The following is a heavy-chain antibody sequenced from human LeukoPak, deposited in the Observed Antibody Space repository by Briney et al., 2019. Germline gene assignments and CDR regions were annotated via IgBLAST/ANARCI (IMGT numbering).Heavy chain of an antibody. CDR2: ISYDASNE. Sequence: GGSLRLSCAGSGFTFSNFGMHWVRQAPGKGLEWVTLISYDASNEHYADSVKGRLTISRDNSKNTLYLQMNSLRVEDTAVYYCAKDHSSGFADYWGQGTLVTVSS. CDR1: GFTFSNFG. D-gene: IGHD3-22*01. V-gene: IGHV3-30*18. J-gene: IGHJ4*02. CDR3: AKDHSSGFADY.